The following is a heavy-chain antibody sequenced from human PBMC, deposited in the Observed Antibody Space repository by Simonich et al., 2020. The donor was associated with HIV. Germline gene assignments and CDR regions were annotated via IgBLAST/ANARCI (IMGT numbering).Heavy chain of an antibody. D-gene: IGHD6-13*01. Sequence: QVQLQQWGAGLLKPSETLSLTCAVYGGSFSVYYWSWIRQPPGKGLEWLGELNHSRNTHHNPSLKSRVTISGDTSKNQFSLKLSSVTAADTAIYYCATNRPPGGYSSSWSLWFWGQGTLVTVSS. V-gene: IGHV4-34*01. J-gene: IGHJ4*02. CDR3: ATNRPPGGYSSSWSLWF. CDR1: GGSFSVYY. CDR2: LNHSRNT.